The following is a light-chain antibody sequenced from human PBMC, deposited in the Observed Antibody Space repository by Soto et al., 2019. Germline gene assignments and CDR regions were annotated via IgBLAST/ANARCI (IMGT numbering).Light chain of an antibody. CDR3: ATWDDSLHGYV. J-gene: IGLJ1*01. CDR2: TSN. CDR1: NSNIGSNK. Sequence: QSALTQPPSASGTPGQRVTISYSGSNSNIGSNKVNWYQQLPGTAPKLLIYTSNQRPSGVPDRFSGSKSGTSASLAISGLQSEDEADYYCATWDDSLHGYVFGTGTKVT. V-gene: IGLV1-44*01.